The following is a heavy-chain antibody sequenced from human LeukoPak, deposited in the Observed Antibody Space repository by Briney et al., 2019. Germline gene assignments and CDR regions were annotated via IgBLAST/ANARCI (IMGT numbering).Heavy chain of an antibody. Sequence: PGGSLRLSCAASGFTFSSFPMHWVRQAPGKGLEWVSSISPSRSYIFYADSVKGRFTISRDNAKNSVFLQMNRLRAEDTAVYYCARGRGCSSMSCYPDYWGQGTLVTVSS. CDR3: ARGRGCSSMSCYPDY. J-gene: IGHJ4*02. D-gene: IGHD2-2*01. CDR2: ISPSRSYI. CDR1: GFTFSSFP. V-gene: IGHV3-21*01.